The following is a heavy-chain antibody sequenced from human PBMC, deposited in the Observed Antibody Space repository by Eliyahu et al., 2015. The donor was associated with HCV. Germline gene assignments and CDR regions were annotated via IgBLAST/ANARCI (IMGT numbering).Heavy chain of an antibody. CDR2: IHYSXST. CDR3: ASGGGGIAVAGTGGWFDP. J-gene: IGHJ5*02. D-gene: IGHD6-19*01. V-gene: IGHV4-59*01. Sequence: QVQLQESXPGLVKPSETLSLTXTVSGGSXTTXYWSWXRQPPGKGLEWIGYIHYSXSTNYNPSLKSRVTISIDTSKNQFSLNLSSVTAADTAVYYCASGGGGIAVAGTGGWFDPWGQGTLVTVSS. CDR1: GGSXTTXY.